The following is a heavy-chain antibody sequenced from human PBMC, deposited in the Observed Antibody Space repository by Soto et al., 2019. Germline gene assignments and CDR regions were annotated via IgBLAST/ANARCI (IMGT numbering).Heavy chain of an antibody. CDR3: AREDSSGYKFFDD. CDR2: IYYSGST. Sequence: PSETLSLTCTVSGGSISSYYWSWIRQPPGKGLEWIGYIYYSGSTNYNPSLKSRVTISVDTSKKQFSLKLSSVTAADTAVYYWAREDSSGYKFFDDWGQGTLVTVSS. D-gene: IGHD3-22*01. V-gene: IGHV4-59*01. J-gene: IGHJ4*02. CDR1: GGSISSYY.